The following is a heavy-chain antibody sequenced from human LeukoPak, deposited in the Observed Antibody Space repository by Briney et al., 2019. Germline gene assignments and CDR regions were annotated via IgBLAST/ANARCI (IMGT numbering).Heavy chain of an antibody. J-gene: IGHJ3*02. D-gene: IGHD1-26*01. CDR2: ISGSGGST. Sequence: GGSLRLSCAASGLSFSSYAMSWVRHAPGKGLEWVSRISGSGGSTYYADSVKGRFTISRDNSKNTLYLQMNSLRAEDTAVYYCAKIHSGSYYDAFDIWGQGTMVTVSS. CDR3: AKIHSGSYYDAFDI. V-gene: IGHV3-23*01. CDR1: GLSFSSYA.